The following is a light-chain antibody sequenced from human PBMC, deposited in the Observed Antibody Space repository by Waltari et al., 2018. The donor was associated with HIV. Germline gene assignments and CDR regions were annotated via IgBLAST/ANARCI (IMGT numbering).Light chain of an antibody. CDR2: DVD. CDR1: GTSVASYYF. V-gene: IGLV2-11*01. J-gene: IGLJ3*02. CDR3: CSYVNTRTPVV. Sequence: QAALTQPRPVSGSPRQWVSVSRSANGTSVASYYFVPCYQRHPGKAPKLMIFDVDQRPSGVPARFSGSKSGNTVSLTISGLQADDEAEYYCCSYVNTRTPVVFGGGTQVTVL.